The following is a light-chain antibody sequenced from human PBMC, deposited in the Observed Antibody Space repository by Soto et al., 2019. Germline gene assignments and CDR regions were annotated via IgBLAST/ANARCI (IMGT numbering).Light chain of an antibody. V-gene: IGKV1-9*01. CDR1: QGISSY. Sequence: DIPLTQSPSFLSASVGDRVTITCRASQGISSYLAWYQQKPGKAPKLLIYAASTLQSGVPSRFSGSGSGTEFTLTISSLQPEDFATYYCQQVNGYLPLTFGGGTKVEIK. J-gene: IGKJ4*01. CDR2: AAS. CDR3: QQVNGYLPLT.